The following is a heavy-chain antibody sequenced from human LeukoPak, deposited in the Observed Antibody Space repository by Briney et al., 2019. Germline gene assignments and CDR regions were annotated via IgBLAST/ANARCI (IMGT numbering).Heavy chain of an antibody. CDR2: INPNSGGT. V-gene: IGHV1-2*02. CDR1: GYTFTGYY. Sequence: ASVKVSCKASGYTFTGYYMHWVRQAPGQGLEWMGWINPNSGGTNYAQKFQGRVTMTRDTSSSTVYMELSRLRSDDTAFYYCARTLYVAAVPGGLDYWGQGTLVTVSS. D-gene: IGHD6-13*01. CDR3: ARTLYVAAVPGGLDY. J-gene: IGHJ4*02.